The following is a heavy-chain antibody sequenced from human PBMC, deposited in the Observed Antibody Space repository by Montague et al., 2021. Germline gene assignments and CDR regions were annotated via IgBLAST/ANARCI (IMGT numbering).Heavy chain of an antibody. J-gene: IGHJ4*02. D-gene: IGHD3-10*01. CDR1: GGSISSGGYY. V-gene: IGHV4-31*03. Sequence: TLSLTCSVSGGSISSGGYYWSWIRQLPGKGLEWIGYIFYSGNTYYNPSLKSRVTISVDTSKNQFSLKLSSVTAADTAVYYCAGAEDCYGSGSYLGFDYWGQGTLVTVSS. CDR3: AGAEDCYGSGSYLGFDY. CDR2: IFYSGNT.